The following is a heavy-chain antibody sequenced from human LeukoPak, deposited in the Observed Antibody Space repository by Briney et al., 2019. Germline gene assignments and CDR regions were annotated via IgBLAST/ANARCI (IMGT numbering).Heavy chain of an antibody. CDR2: INSDGSYT. V-gene: IGHV3-74*01. D-gene: IGHD6-13*01. CDR1: GFTFSNYW. Sequence: GGSLRLSCAASGFTFSNYWMAWVRQAPGRGLVWVSRINSDGSYTNYADSVKGRFTISRDNAKNTLYLQVNSLRADDTAVYYCARDIYRAAAGPSYYWGQGTLVTVSS. J-gene: IGHJ4*02. CDR3: ARDIYRAAAGPSYY.